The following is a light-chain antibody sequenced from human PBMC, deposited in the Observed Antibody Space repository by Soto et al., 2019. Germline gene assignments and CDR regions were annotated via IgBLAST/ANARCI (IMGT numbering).Light chain of an antibody. CDR2: GAS. J-gene: IGKJ1*01. Sequence: EIVLTQSPGTLSLSPGERATLSCRASQSVRSRYLAWYQQKPGRAPRLLIYGASNRATGIPDRFSGSGSGTDFTLTVSRLEPADFAVYFCQHYDTSPGTFGQGTEVEIK. V-gene: IGKV3-20*01. CDR1: QSVRSRY. CDR3: QHYDTSPGT.